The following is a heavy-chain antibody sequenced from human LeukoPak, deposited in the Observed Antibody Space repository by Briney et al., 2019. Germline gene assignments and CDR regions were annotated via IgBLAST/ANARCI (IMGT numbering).Heavy chain of an antibody. CDR3: ARSAAWVEL. CDR1: GFTFSNYW. V-gene: IGHV3-74*01. D-gene: IGHD1-1*01. Sequence: PGGSLRLSCVASGFTFSNYWAHWVRHAPGKGLVWVSLINSDGSSTYYADSVKGRFTISRDNAKSTVYLQMNSLRAEDTAIYYCARSAAWVELWGQGTLVTVSS. CDR2: INSDGSST. J-gene: IGHJ4*02.